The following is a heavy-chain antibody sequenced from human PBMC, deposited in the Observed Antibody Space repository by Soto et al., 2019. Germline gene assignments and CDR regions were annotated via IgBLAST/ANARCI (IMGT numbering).Heavy chain of an antibody. CDR1: GFSLSTSGVG. V-gene: IGHV2-5*02. J-gene: IGHJ6*02. D-gene: IGHD3-16*01. CDR2: IYWDDDK. Sequence: QITLKESGPTLVKPTQTLTLTCTFSGFSLSTSGVGVGWIRQPPGKALEWLALIYWDDDKRYSPSLKSRLTITKDTSKNQVVLTMTNMDPVDTATYYCAHRRGGAAQHPYYCGMDVWGQGTTVTVSS. CDR3: AHRRGGAAQHPYYCGMDV.